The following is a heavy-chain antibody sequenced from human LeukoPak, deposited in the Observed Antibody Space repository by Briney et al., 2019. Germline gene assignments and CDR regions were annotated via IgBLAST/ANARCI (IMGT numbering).Heavy chain of an antibody. CDR3: ARDMSWSGWYALDS. Sequence: SETLSLTCSVSGGSIESYYWSWIRQPPGKGLEFIGYIAASGTTKHNPSLKSRVTLSMDTSKNQFSLKLRSVTAADTAVYYCARDMSWSGWYALDSWGQGTLVTVSS. CDR2: IAASGTT. D-gene: IGHD6-19*01. CDR1: GGSIESYY. J-gene: IGHJ4*02. V-gene: IGHV4-4*08.